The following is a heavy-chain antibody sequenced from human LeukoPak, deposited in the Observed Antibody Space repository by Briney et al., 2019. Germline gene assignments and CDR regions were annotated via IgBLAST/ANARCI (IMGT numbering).Heavy chain of an antibody. J-gene: IGHJ4*02. CDR1: GLTVSSFA. D-gene: IGHD2-2*01. CDR3: AKGVVVPAACDY. V-gene: IGHV3-23*01. CDR2: ISGSGGST. Sequence: PGWSRGLCYAASGLTVSSFAMSWVRQAPGKRLEWVSAISGSGGSTYYADSVKGRFTISRDNSKNTLYLQMNSLRAEDTAVYYCAKGVVVPAACDYWGQGTLVTVSS.